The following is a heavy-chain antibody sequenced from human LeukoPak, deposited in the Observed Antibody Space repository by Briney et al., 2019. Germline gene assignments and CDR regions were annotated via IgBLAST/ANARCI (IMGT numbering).Heavy chain of an antibody. J-gene: IGHJ3*02. CDR1: GGTFSSYA. CDR2: IIPIFGTA. D-gene: IGHD6-19*01. CDR3: ARDGYSSGQTRAFDI. V-gene: IGHV1-69*06. Sequence: ASVKVSCKASGGTFSSYAISWVRQAPGQGLEWMGGIIPIFGTANYAQKFQGRVTITADKSTSTAYMELSSLRSEDTAVYYCARDGYSSGQTRAFDIWGQETMVTVSS.